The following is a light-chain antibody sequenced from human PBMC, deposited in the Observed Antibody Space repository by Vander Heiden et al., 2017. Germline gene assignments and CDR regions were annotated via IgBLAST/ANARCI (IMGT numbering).Light chain of an antibody. Sequence: DIQMTQSLSSLSASVGDRVTITFLDSHNISSYLDWYQQKPGKAPKLLIYAASSWESGVPSRFSGSGSGTDFTLTISSLQPEDFAAYYCQQYYSTPSTFGQGTQLEIK. CDR2: AAS. CDR1: HNISSY. CDR3: QQYYSTPST. V-gene: IGKV1-39*01. J-gene: IGKJ5*01.